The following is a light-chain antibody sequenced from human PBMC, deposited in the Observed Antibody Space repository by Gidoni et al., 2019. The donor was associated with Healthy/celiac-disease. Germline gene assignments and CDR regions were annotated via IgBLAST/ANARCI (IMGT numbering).Light chain of an antibody. CDR1: SSNIGAGYD. Sequence: QSVLTQPPSVSGAPGQRVTISCTGSSSNIGAGYDVHWYQQLPGTAPKPLIYGNSNRPSGVPDRFSGSKSGTSASLAITGLQAEDEADYYCQSYDSSLSAHVVFGGGTKLTV. CDR2: GNS. CDR3: QSYDSSLSAHVV. J-gene: IGLJ2*01. V-gene: IGLV1-40*01.